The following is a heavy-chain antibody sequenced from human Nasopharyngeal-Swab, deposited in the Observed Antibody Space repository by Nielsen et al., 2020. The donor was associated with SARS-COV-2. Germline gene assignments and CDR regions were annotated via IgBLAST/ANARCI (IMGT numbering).Heavy chain of an antibody. CDR2: IKSQTDGGTT. CDR3: TTISLWYMDV. V-gene: IGHV3-15*01. J-gene: IGHJ6*03. Sequence: GASLRLSCAASGFPFSHAWMSRVRQAPGQGLEWVGRIKSQTDGGTTDYAAPVNGRFTISRDDSKNTLYLQMNSLKTEDTAVYYCTTISLWYMDVWGKGTTVTVSS. D-gene: IGHD2-21*01. CDR1: GFPFSHAW.